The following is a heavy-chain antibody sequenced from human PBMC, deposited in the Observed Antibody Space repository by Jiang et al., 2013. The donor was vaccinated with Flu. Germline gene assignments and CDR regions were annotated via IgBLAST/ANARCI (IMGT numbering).Heavy chain of an antibody. Sequence: GAEVKKPGESLKISCKGSGYSFTSYWIGWVRQMPGKGLEWMGIIYPGDSDTRYSPSFQGQVTISADKSISTAYLQWSSLKASDTAMYYCARFGVFLPEWFGEQKPDYYYYGMDVWGQGTTVTVSS. CDR3: ARFGVFLPEWFGEQKPDYYYYGMDV. CDR2: IYPGDSDT. V-gene: IGHV5-51*01. J-gene: IGHJ6*02. CDR1: GYSFTSYW. D-gene: IGHD3-10*01.